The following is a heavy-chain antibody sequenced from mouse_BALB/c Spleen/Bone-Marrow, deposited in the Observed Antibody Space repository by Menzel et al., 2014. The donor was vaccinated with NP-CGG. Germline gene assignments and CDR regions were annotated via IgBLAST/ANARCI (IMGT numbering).Heavy chain of an antibody. D-gene: IGHD2-1*01. CDR3: VRPYGNYDAWFDY. J-gene: IGHJ3*01. CDR2: IWTGGGT. Sequence: QVQLKQSGPGLVAPSQSLSITCTVSGFSLTSYDISWIRQPPGKGLEWLGVIWTGGGTNYNSAFMSRLSISKDNSKSQVFLKMNSLQTDDTAIYFCVRPYGNYDAWFDYWGQGTLVTVS. CDR1: GFSLTSYD. V-gene: IGHV2-9-2*01.